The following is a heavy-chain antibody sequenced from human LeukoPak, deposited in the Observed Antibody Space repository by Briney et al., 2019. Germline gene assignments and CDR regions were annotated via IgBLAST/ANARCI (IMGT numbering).Heavy chain of an antibody. CDR3: AREQTRRCSRDRVKGVISDAFEI. V-gene: IGHV3-74*01. D-gene: IGHD3-10*01. CDR2: INSDGSST. J-gene: IGHJ3*02. Sequence: PGGSLRLSCAASGFTFTGNSMRCVRQGPGKGLVWVSRINSDGSSTSYAASVKGRFTISRDNAKNTLYLQMNSLRAEDTAVYYCAREQTRRCSRDRVKGVISDAFEICGQGTMVTVSS. CDR1: GFTFTGNS.